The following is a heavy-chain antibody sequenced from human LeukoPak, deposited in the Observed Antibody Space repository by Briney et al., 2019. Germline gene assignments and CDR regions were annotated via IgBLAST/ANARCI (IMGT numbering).Heavy chain of an antibody. CDR2: IYYSGGT. CDR3: ARQVGVTGNYYNGMDV. D-gene: IGHD1-26*01. Sequence: SETLSLTCTVSGGSISTYYWSWIRQPPGKGLEWIGYIYYSGGTNYNPSLKSRVTISVDTSKNQFSLKLSSVTAADTAVYYCARQVGVTGNYYNGMDVWGQGTTVTVSS. CDR1: GGSISTYY. V-gene: IGHV4-59*01. J-gene: IGHJ6*02.